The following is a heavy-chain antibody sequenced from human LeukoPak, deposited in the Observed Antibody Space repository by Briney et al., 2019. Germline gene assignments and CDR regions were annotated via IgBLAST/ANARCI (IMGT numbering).Heavy chain of an antibody. CDR2: IYYSGNT. CDR3: ARVGRYHLDY. V-gene: IGHV4-59*01. J-gene: IGHJ4*02. Sequence: SETLSLTCTVSCGYISTSYWNWIRQPPGKGLEWIGYIYYSGNTNYNPSLKSRVTISVDTSKNQFSLKLSSVTAADTAVCYCARVGRYHLDYWGQGTLVTVSS. CDR1: CGYISTSY. D-gene: IGHD3-16*02.